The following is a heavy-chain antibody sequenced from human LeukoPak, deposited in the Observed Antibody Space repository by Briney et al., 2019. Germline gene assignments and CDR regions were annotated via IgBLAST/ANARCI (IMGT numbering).Heavy chain of an antibody. CDR2: IIPILGIA. V-gene: IGHV1-69*04. CDR1: GGTFSSYA. CDR3: ANTDYDFWSGYARGAFDI. D-gene: IGHD3-3*01. J-gene: IGHJ3*02. Sequence: GSSVKVSCKASGGTFSSYAISWVRQAPGQGLEWMGRIIPILGIANYAQKFQGRVTITADKSTSTAYMELSSLRSEDTAVYYCANTDYDFWSGYARGAFDIWGQGTMVTVSS.